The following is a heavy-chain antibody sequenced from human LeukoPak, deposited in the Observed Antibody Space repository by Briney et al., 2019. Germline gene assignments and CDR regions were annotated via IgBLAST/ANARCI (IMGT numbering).Heavy chain of an antibody. CDR2: ISAYNGNT. D-gene: IGHD3-3*01. Sequence: ASVKVSCKASGYTFTSYGISWVRQAPGQGLEWMGWISAYNGNTNYAQKLQGRVTMTTDTATSTAYMELRSLRSDDTAVYYCARDTVDYDFWSGSPYDYSGQGTLVTVSS. CDR1: GYTFTSYG. CDR3: ARDTVDYDFWSGSPYDY. J-gene: IGHJ4*02. V-gene: IGHV1-18*01.